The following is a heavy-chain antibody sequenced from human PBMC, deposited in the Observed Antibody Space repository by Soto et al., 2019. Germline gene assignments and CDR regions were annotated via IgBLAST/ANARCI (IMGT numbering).Heavy chain of an antibody. Sequence: SGGSLRLSCAASGFTVSSNYMSWVRQAPGKGLEWVSVIYSGGSTYYADSVKGRFTISRDNSKNTLYLQMNSLRAEDTAVYYCARVRCSSTSCYSPGGWFDPWGQGTLVTVSS. V-gene: IGHV3-53*01. J-gene: IGHJ5*02. CDR2: IYSGGST. CDR1: GFTVSSNY. CDR3: ARVRCSSTSCYSPGGWFDP. D-gene: IGHD2-2*01.